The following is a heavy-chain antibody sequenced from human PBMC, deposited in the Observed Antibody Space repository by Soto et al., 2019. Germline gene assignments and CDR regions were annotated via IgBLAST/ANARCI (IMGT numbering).Heavy chain of an antibody. D-gene: IGHD1-20*01. CDR1: GFTFGDYA. V-gene: IGHV3-49*04. J-gene: IGHJ6*02. CDR3: TRGGNWKGTPRYVYDYYYGMDV. CDR2: IRSKAYGGTT. Sequence: TGGSLRLSCTASGFTFGDYAMSWVRQAPGKGLEWVGFIRSKAYGGTTEYAASVKGRFTISRDDSKSIAYLQMNSLKTEDTAVYYCTRGGNWKGTPRYVYDYYYGMDVWGQGTTVTVSS.